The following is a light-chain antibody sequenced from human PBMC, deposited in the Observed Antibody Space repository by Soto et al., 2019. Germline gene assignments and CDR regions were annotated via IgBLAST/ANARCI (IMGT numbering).Light chain of an antibody. CDR2: DVS. CDR3: SSYTSSSTLVV. J-gene: IGLJ2*01. Sequence: QSVLTQPASVSGSPGQSITISCTGTSSDVGGYNYVSWYQQHPGKPPKLRIYDVSNRPSGVSNRFSGSKSGNTASLTISGLQAEDEADYYCSSYTSSSTLVVFGGGTKVTVL. V-gene: IGLV2-14*01. CDR1: SSDVGGYNY.